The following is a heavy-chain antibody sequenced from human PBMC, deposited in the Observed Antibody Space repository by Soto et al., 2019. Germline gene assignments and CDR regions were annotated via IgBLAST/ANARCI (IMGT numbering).Heavy chain of an antibody. Sequence: PGGSLRLSCAASGFTFSSYGMHWVRQAPGKGLEWVAGISYDGLKQHYGDSVKGRFTISRDNPKNTLYLQMDSLRAEDTAVYYCAKVLHNYDSVATTFEYWGQGTLVTVSS. CDR1: GFTFSSYG. J-gene: IGHJ4*02. V-gene: IGHV3-30*18. CDR3: AKVLHNYDSVATTFEY. CDR2: ISYDGLKQ. D-gene: IGHD3-22*01.